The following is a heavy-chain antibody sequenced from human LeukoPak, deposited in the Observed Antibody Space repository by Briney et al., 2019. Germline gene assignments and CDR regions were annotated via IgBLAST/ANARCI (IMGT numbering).Heavy chain of an antibody. J-gene: IGHJ4*02. CDR2: MNPNSGNT. CDR3: ARVPLVVTAMETYYFDY. V-gene: IGHV1-8*01. D-gene: IGHD2-21*02. CDR1: GYTFTSYD. Sequence: GASVKVSCKASGYTFTSYDINWVRQATGQGLEWMGWMNPNSGNTGYAQKFQGRVTMIRNTSISTAYMELSRLRSEDTAVYYCARVPLVVTAMETYYFDYWGQGTLVTVSS.